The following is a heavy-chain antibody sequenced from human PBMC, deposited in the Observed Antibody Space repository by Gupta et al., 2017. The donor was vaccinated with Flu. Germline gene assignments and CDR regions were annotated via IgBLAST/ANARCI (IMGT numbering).Heavy chain of an antibody. J-gene: IGHJ6*03. CDR2: VNPNSGNR. Sequence: QVQLVQSGAEVKKPGASVKVSCKASGYTFISYDINWVRQASGQGPEWMGWVNPNSGNRGYVQKFQGRVTMTTNTAISTAYMELSSLRSEDTAVYYCARRIKYHLYYYIDDWGTGTTVTVT. D-gene: IGHD2-2*01. CDR1: GYTFISYD. V-gene: IGHV1-8*01. CDR3: ARRIKYHLYYYIDD.